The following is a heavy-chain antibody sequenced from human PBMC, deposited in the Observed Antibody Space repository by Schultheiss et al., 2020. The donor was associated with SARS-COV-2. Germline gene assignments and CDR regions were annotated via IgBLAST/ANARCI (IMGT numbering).Heavy chain of an antibody. CDR2: IYYSGST. J-gene: IGHJ5*02. CDR3: ARRPPIVVVTAGWFDP. Sequence: SETLSLTCTVSGGSISSYYWSWIRQPPGKGLEWIGYIYYSGSTNYNPSLKSRVTMSVDTSKNQFSLKLSSVTAADTAVYYCARRPPIVVVTAGWFDPWGQGTLVTVSS. V-gene: IGHV4-59*12. CDR1: GGSISSYY. D-gene: IGHD2-21*02.